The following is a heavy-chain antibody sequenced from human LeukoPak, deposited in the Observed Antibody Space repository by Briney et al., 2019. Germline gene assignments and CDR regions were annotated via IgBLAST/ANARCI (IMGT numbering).Heavy chain of an antibody. V-gene: IGHV3-23*01. J-gene: IGHJ4*02. Sequence: GESLKISCVAPEFTFSDYAMSWVRQAPGKGLEWVSAITGSGGSTYYADSVKGRFTISRDNSKNTLYLQMNSLRADDTAVYYCAKGKDCWGQGTLVTVSS. CDR2: ITGSGGST. CDR1: EFTFSDYA. CDR3: AKGKDC.